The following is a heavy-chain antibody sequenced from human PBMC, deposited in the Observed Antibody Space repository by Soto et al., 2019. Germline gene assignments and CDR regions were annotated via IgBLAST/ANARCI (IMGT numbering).Heavy chain of an antibody. J-gene: IGHJ5*02. CDR2: IYYSGST. D-gene: IGHD6-6*01. CDR1: GGSISSGGYY. V-gene: IGHV4-31*03. Sequence: SETLSLTCTVSGGSISSGGYYWSWIRQHPGKGLEWIGYIYYSGSTYYNPSLKSRVTISVDTSKNQFSLKLSSVTAADTAVYYCARALRSIAARAAPAPNWFDPWGQGTLVTVSS. CDR3: ARALRSIAARAAPAPNWFDP.